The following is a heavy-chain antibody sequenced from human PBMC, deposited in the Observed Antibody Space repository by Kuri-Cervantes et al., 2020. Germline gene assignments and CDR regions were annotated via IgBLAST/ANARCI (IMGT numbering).Heavy chain of an antibody. V-gene: IGHV3-7*01. CDR3: ARDGKAVAGLDY. CDR2: IKQDGSEK. Sequence: GESLKISCAASGFTFSSYWMSWVRQAPGKGLEWVANIKQDGSEKYYVDSVKGRFTISRDNAKSSLYLQMNSLRAEDTAVYYCARDGKAVAGLDYWGQGTLVTVSS. D-gene: IGHD6-19*01. CDR1: GFTFSSYW. J-gene: IGHJ4*02.